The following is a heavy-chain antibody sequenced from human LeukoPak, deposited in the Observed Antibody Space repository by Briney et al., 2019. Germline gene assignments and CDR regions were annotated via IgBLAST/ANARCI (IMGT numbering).Heavy chain of an antibody. CDR1: GGTFSSYA. D-gene: IGHD2-2*01. Sequence: ASAKVSCKASGGTFSSYAISWVRQAPGQGLEWMGRIIPVLGIANYAQKFQGRVTITADKSTSTAYMELSSLRSEDTAVYYCARSLIVVVPAALDWFDPWGQGTLVTVSS. CDR3: ARSLIVVVPAALDWFDP. V-gene: IGHV1-69*04. CDR2: IIPVLGIA. J-gene: IGHJ5*02.